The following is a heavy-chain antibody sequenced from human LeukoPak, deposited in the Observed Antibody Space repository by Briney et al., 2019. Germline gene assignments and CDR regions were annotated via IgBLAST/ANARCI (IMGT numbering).Heavy chain of an antibody. CDR1: GGSISSYY. CDR3: ARGWELRGWFDP. Sequence: PSETLSLTCSVSGGSISSYYWSWIRQPPGKGLEWIGYIYYSGSTNYNPSLKSRVTISVDTSKNQFSLKLSSVTAADTAVYYCARGWELRGWFDPWGQGTLVAVSS. CDR2: IYYSGST. V-gene: IGHV4-59*01. D-gene: IGHD1-26*01. J-gene: IGHJ5*02.